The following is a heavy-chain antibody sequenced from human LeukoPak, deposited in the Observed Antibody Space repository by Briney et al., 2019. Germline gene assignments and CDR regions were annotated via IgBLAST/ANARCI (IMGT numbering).Heavy chain of an antibody. CDR1: GYSFTSYW. J-gene: IGHJ4*02. CDR2: IYPGDSDT. CDR3: ARLGLGYDFWSGGTFDY. V-gene: IGHV5-51*01. D-gene: IGHD3-3*01. Sequence: GESLQISCKGSGYSFTSYWIGWVRQLPGKGLEWMGIIYPGDSDTRYSPSFQGQVTISAGKSISTAYLQWSSLKASDTAMYYCARLGLGYDFWSGGTFDYWGQGTLVTVSS.